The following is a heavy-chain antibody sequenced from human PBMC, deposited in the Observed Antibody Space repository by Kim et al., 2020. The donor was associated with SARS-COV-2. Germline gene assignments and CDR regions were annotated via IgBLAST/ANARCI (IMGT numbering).Heavy chain of an antibody. CDR3: AKDRTYHCSSTSCYYFDY. D-gene: IGHD2-2*01. V-gene: IGHV3-23*01. CDR2: ISGSGGST. Sequence: GGSLRLSCAASGFTFSSYAMSWVRQAPGKGLEWVSAISGSGGSTYYADSVKGRFTISRDNSKNTLYLQMNSLRAEDTAVYYCAKDRTYHCSSTSCYYFDYWGQGTLVTVSS. CDR1: GFTFSSYA. J-gene: IGHJ4*02.